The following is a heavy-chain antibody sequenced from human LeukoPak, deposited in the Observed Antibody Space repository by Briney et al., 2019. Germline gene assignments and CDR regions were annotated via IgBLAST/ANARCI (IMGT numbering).Heavy chain of an antibody. J-gene: IGHJ4*02. CDR1: GFTFSNYA. V-gene: IGHV3-23*01. Sequence: SGGSLRLSCASSGFTFSNYAMNWVRQAPGKGLEWVSGISAGHRTDYADSVKGRFTISRDNSKNTLYLQMNTLRGEDTALYYCAKDGAAWGQGALVTVSS. CDR3: AKDGAA. CDR2: ISAGHRT. D-gene: IGHD6-25*01.